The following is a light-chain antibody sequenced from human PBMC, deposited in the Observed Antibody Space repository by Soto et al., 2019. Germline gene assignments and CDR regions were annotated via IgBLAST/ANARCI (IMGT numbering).Light chain of an antibody. Sequence: ETVLTQSPATLSLSPGERATLSCRASQSVDKYVAWYQQKLGQAPRLLIHDLSNRSTGIPARFSGSGSGTDFNLTISSLEPEDSAVCYCQQRRNWPPITFGQGTRLEIK. J-gene: IGKJ5*01. CDR1: QSVDKY. CDR3: QQRRNWPPIT. CDR2: DLS. V-gene: IGKV3-11*01.